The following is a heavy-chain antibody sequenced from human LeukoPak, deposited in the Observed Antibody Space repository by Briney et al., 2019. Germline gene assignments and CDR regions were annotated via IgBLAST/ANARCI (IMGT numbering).Heavy chain of an antibody. D-gene: IGHD3-22*01. CDR2: IYYSGST. CDR3: ARDSDYYDTSGPLDV. V-gene: IGHV4-59*12. Sequence: SETLSLTCTVSGGSISSYYWSWIRQPPGKGLEWIGYIYYSGSTNYNPSLKSRVTISVDTSKNQFSLKLSSVTAADTAVYYCARDSDYYDTSGPLDVWGKGTTVTISS. J-gene: IGHJ6*04. CDR1: GGSISSYY.